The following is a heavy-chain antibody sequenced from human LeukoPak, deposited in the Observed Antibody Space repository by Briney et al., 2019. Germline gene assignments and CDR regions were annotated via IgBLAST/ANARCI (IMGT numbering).Heavy chain of an antibody. D-gene: IGHD2-2*01. V-gene: IGHV3-30*18. Sequence: PGRSLRLSCAASGFTFSNYGMHWVRQAPTKGLEWVAVMSYDGSHKSYADSVKGRFTISRDNSKDTLYLQMNSLRAEDTAVYYCAKDVSTSYLYSYYYYGMDVWGQGTTVTVSS. J-gene: IGHJ6*02. CDR3: AKDVSTSYLYSYYYYGMDV. CDR2: MSYDGSHK. CDR1: GFTFSNYG.